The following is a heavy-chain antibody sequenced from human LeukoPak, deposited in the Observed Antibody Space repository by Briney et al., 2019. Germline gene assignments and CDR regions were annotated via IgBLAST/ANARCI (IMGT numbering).Heavy chain of an antibody. V-gene: IGHV4-39*01. D-gene: IGHD5-12*01. Sequence: PSETLSLTCTVSGGSISSSSYYWGWIRQPPGKGLEWIGSIYYSGSTYYNPSLKSRVTISVDTSKNQFSLKLSSVTAADTAVYYCARQGDSGYDLWDAREPYYYMDVWGKGTTVTISS. J-gene: IGHJ6*03. CDR2: IYYSGST. CDR1: GGSISSSSYY. CDR3: ARQGDSGYDLWDAREPYYYMDV.